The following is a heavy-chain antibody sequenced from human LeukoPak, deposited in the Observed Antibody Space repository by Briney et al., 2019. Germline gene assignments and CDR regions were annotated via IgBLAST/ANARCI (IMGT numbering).Heavy chain of an antibody. J-gene: IGHJ4*02. CDR1: GGSLSGYY. CDR3: ARAGYDILTGYYGLPFDY. V-gene: IGHV4-59*01. CDR2: IYYSGST. D-gene: IGHD3-9*01. Sequence: PSETLSLTCAVSGGSLSGYYWTWIRQPPGKGLEWIGYIYYSGSTNYNPSLKSRVTISVDTSKNQFSLKLSSVTAADTAVYYCARAGYDILTGYYGLPFDYWGQGTLVTVSS.